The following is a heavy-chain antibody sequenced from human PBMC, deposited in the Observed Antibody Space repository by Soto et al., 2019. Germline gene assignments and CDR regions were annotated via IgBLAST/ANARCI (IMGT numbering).Heavy chain of an antibody. CDR1: CGSPSRGGYY. D-gene: IGHD5-18*01. CDR3: ARDRDTYFDY. V-gene: IGHV4-31*03. Sequence: NPSPPRTVSCGSPSRGGYYLTLFRPHPGKGLEWIGYFYYNGNTYYNPSLESRFTISVDTSKNQFSLKLSSVTSADLAVYYCARDRDTYFDYWGQGTLVTAPQ. J-gene: IGHJ4*02. CDR2: FYYNGNT.